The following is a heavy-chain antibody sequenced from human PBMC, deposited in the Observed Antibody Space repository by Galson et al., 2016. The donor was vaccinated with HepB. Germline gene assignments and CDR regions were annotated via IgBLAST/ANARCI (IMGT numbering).Heavy chain of an antibody. CDR1: GDSVTSGIYF. V-gene: IGHV4-61*03. CDR3: ARDTPGGYYYHGIDV. J-gene: IGHJ6*02. D-gene: IGHD6-13*01. Sequence: SETLSLTCIVSGDSVTSGIYFWTWIRQPPGRGLEWIGYISNDGNTNYNPSLKSRVTIAVDTSTNDFSLNLTSVTAADTAVYFCARDTPGGYYYHGIDVWGQGTPVTVSS. CDR2: ISNDGNT.